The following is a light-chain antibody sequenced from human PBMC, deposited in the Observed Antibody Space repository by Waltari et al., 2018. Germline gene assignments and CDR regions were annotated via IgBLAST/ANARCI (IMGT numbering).Light chain of an antibody. V-gene: IGKV1-12*01. CDR1: QDISSR. CDR3: QLAQRFPF. J-gene: IGKJ3*01. CDR2: DTS. Sequence: DIQMTQSPSSVSASVGDRVTVTCRASQDISSRLAWYQQQPGKAPRLLIYDTSTLQSGVPSRFSGSGSGTDFTLTISSLQPEDFATYYCQLAQRFPFFGPGTKVDVK.